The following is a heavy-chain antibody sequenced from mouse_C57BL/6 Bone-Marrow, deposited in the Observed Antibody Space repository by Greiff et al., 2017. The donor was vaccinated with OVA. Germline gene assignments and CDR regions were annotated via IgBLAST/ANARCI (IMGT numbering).Heavy chain of an antibody. CDR3: ARDDGRDWYFDD. CDR1: GYTFTDHT. D-gene: IGHD2-3*01. V-gene: IGHV1-78*01. Sequence: VQLQQSDAELVKPGASVKLSCKASGYTFTDHTIHWMKQRPGQGLVWIGYIYPRVGSTKYNEKFKGKATLTADKSSSTAYMQLNSLTSEDAAVDFCARDDGRDWYFDDWGTGTTVTVSS. CDR2: IYPRVGST. J-gene: IGHJ1*03.